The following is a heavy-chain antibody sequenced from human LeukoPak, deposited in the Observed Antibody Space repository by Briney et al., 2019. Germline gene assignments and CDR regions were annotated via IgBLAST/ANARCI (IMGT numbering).Heavy chain of an antibody. CDR1: GFIFSDYS. CDR3: ARPDGYDYVWGSPKD. D-gene: IGHD3-16*01. CDR2: IRSSSRGTI. J-gene: IGHJ4*02. Sequence: GGSLRLSCAASGFIFSDYSINWVRQAPGKGLEWVAYIRSSSRGTIYYADSVKGRFTISRANAKNSLYLQMNSLRAEDTAVYYCARPDGYDYVWGSPKDWGQGTLVTVSS. V-gene: IGHV3-48*01.